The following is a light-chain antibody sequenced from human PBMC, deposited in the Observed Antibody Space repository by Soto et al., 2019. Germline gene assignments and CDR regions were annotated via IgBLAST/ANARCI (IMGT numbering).Light chain of an antibody. V-gene: IGLV2-23*01. CDR3: CSYAGSSTYV. J-gene: IGLJ1*01. CDR1: SSDVGSYNL. CDR2: EGS. Sequence: QSVLTQPASVSGSPGQSITISCTGTSSDVGSYNLVSWYQQHPGKDPKLMIYEGSKRPLGVSNRFSGSKSGNTASLTISGLQAEDEADYYCCSYAGSSTYVFGNGTKVTVL.